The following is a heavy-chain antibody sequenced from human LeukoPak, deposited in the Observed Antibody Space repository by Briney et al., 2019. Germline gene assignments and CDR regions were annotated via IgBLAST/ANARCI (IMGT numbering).Heavy chain of an antibody. CDR3: ASAGRWLRHFDY. D-gene: IGHD5-12*01. V-gene: IGHV3-30-3*01. Sequence: GGSLRLSCAASGFTFSSYAMHWVRQAPGKGLEWVAVISYDGSNKYYADSVKGRFTISRDNSKNTLYLQMNSLRAEDTAVYYCASAGRWLRHFDYWGQGTLVTVSS. CDR1: GFTFSSYA. J-gene: IGHJ4*02. CDR2: ISYDGSNK.